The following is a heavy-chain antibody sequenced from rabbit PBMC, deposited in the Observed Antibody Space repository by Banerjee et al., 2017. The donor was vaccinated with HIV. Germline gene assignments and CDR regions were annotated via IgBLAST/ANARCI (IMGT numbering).Heavy chain of an antibody. Sequence: QQQLEESGGGLVKPGGSLTRTCKASGLDFSSSFWICWVRQAPGKGLEWIGCIWTGSSGSNYANWAKGRFTISKTSSTTVTLQMTSLTAADTATYFCARAGYANYAYADAFDPWGQGTLVTVS. CDR3: ARAGYANYAYADAFDP. CDR2: IWTGSSGS. J-gene: IGHJ2*01. CDR1: GLDFSSSFW. V-gene: IGHV1S45*01. D-gene: IGHD6-1*01.